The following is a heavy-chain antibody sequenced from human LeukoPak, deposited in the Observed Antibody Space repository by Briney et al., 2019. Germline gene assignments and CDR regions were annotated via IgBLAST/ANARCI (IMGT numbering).Heavy chain of an antibody. V-gene: IGHV4-34*01. CDR1: GGSFSGYY. CDR3: ARGGAFCGGDCYPDY. Sequence: PSETLSLTCAVYGGSFSGYYWSWIRQPPGKGLEWIGEINHSGSTNYNASLKSRVTIPVDTSKNQFSLKLSSVTAADTAVYYCARGGAFCGGDCYPDYWGQGTLVTVSS. CDR2: INHSGST. J-gene: IGHJ4*02. D-gene: IGHD2-21*02.